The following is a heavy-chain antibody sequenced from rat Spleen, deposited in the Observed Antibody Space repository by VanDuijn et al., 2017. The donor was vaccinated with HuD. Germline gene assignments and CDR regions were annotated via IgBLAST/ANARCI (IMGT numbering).Heavy chain of an antibody. CDR3: ASLMYTPDYLGVMDV. V-gene: IGHV5-29*01. Sequence: EVQLVESDGGLVQPGRSLKLSCAASGFTFSDFFMAWVRQAPAKGLEWVATISSDGTNTYYRDSVKGRFTISRDNAKSILYLQMDSLRSEDTATYYCASLMYTPDYLGVMDVWGQGTSVTVSS. J-gene: IGHJ4*01. D-gene: IGHD1-6*01. CDR1: GFTFSDFF. CDR2: ISSDGTNT.